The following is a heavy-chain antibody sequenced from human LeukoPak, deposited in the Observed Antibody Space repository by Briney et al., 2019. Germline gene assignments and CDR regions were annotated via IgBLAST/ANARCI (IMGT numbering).Heavy chain of an antibody. D-gene: IGHD2/OR15-2a*01. V-gene: IGHV4-39*01. CDR3: ARQISDYYYYYMDV. J-gene: IGHJ6*03. CDR1: GGSISTSAFY. Sequence: SETLSLTCTVSGGSISTSAFYWGWLRQPPGKGLEWIGSIYDSGNEFYNPSLKGRVTISADTSKNQFSLKLNSVTAADTAMYYCARQISDYYYYYMDVWGEGITVTVSS. CDR2: IYDSGNE.